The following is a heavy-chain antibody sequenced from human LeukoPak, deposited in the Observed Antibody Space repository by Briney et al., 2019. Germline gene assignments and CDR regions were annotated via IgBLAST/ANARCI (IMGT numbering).Heavy chain of an antibody. CDR1: GGSFSGYY. D-gene: IGHD5-18*01. J-gene: IGHJ4*02. CDR2: INHSGSN. Sequence: SETLSLTCAVYGGSFSGYYWSWIRQPPGEGVEWIGEINHSGSNNYNPFLKSRVTISVDTSKNQFSLKLSSVTAADTAVYYCARGIRRGYSYNFDYWGQGTLVTVSS. V-gene: IGHV4-34*01. CDR3: ARGIRRGYSYNFDY.